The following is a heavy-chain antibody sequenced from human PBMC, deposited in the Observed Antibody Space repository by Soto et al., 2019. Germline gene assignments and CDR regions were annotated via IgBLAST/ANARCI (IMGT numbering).Heavy chain of an antibody. Sequence: GGSLRLSCGASGFTFSLYWMSWVRQAPGKGLEWVANIKQDGSEKYSVDSVKGRFTISRDNAKSSLYLQMNSLRAEDTAVYYCARDLAVMAYFFDSWGQGTLVTVSS. CDR2: IKQDGSEK. CDR3: ARDLAVMAYFFDS. D-gene: IGHD6-19*01. J-gene: IGHJ4*02. CDR1: GFTFSLYW. V-gene: IGHV3-7*01.